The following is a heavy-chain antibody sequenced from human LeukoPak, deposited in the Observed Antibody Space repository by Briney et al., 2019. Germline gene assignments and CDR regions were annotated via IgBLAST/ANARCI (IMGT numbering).Heavy chain of an antibody. Sequence: GGSLRLSCAASGFTFSSYGMHWVRQAPGKGLEWVAVIWYDGSNKYYAGSVKGRFTISRDNSKNTLYLQMNSLRAEDTAVYYCAREAQLDERYMDVWGKGTTVTVSS. CDR1: GFTFSSYG. CDR2: IWYDGSNK. CDR3: AREAQLDERYMDV. D-gene: IGHD6-13*01. V-gene: IGHV3-33*01. J-gene: IGHJ6*03.